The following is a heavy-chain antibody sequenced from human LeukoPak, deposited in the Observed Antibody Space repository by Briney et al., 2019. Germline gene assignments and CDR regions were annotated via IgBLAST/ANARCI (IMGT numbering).Heavy chain of an antibody. CDR2: INANSGGT. Sequence: GASVKVSCKASGYTFTGYYMHWVRQAPGHGLEWMGWINANSGGTNYAQKFQGRVTMTRDTSISTAYMELSRLRSDDTAVYYCARGIVGATTSEDYWGQGTLVTVSS. CDR1: GYTFTGYY. CDR3: ARGIVGATTSEDY. V-gene: IGHV1-2*02. J-gene: IGHJ4*02. D-gene: IGHD1-26*01.